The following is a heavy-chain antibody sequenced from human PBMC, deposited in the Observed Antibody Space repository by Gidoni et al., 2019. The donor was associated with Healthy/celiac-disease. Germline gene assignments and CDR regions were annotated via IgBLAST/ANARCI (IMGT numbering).Heavy chain of an antibody. CDR1: GLPFSSYG. V-gene: IGHV3-33*01. CDR2: IWYDGSNK. D-gene: IGHD6-19*01. CDR3: AIDSGYSSGCPNY. Sequence: QVQLVESGGGVVQPGRSLRLSCAASGLPFSSYGMHWVRQAPGKGLEWVAVIWYDGSNKYYADSVKGRFTISRDNSKNTLYLQMNSLRAEDTAVYYCAIDSGYSSGCPNYWGQGTLVTVSS. J-gene: IGHJ4*02.